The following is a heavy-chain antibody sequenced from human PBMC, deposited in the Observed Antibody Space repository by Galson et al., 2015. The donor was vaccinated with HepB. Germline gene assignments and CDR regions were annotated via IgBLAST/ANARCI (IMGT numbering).Heavy chain of an antibody. V-gene: IGHV3-7*05. CDR3: ARDFHLGY. J-gene: IGHJ4*02. D-gene: IGHD3-16*01. Sequence: SLRLSCAASGFTFSNYWMSWVRQAPGRRQEWVANIKADGSETYYADSVKGRFTISRDNAKKSMYLQMNSLRAEDAAIYYCARDFHLGYWGQGTRVTVSS. CDR2: IKADGSET. CDR1: GFTFSNYW.